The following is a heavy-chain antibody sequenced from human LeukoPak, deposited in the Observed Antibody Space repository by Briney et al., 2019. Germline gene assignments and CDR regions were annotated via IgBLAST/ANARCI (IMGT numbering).Heavy chain of an antibody. CDR1: GGSFSGYY. J-gene: IGHJ4*02. V-gene: IGHV4-34*01. CDR3: ARGYVRRAAAGTFDH. CDR2: INHSGST. Sequence: SETLSLTCAVYGGSFSGYYWSWIRQPPGKGLEWIGEINHSGSTNYNPSLKSRVTISVDTSKNQLSLKLSSVTAADTAVYYCARGYVRRAAAGTFDHWGQGTRVAVSS. D-gene: IGHD6-13*01.